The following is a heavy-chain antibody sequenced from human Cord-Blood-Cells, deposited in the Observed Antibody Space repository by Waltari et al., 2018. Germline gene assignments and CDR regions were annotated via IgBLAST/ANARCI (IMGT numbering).Heavy chain of an antibody. J-gene: IGHJ3*02. CDR3: AKDYPPRSSTSFDAFDI. CDR2: ISGSGGST. D-gene: IGHD2-2*01. CDR1: GFTFSSYA. V-gene: IGHV3-23*01. Sequence: EVQLLESGGGLVQPGGSLRLSCAASGFTFSSYAMSWVRQAPGKGLEWVSAISGSGGSTYYADCVKGRVTISRDNSKNTLYLQMNSLRAEDTAVYYCAKDYPPRSSTSFDAFDIWGQGTMVTVSS.